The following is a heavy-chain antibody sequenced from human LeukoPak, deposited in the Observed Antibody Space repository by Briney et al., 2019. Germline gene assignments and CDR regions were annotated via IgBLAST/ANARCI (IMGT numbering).Heavy chain of an antibody. D-gene: IGHD2-2*01. Sequence: PGGSLRLSCAASGFTVSSNYMSWVRQATGKGLEWVSAIGTAGDTYYPGSVKGRFTISRENAKNSLYLQMNSLRAGDTAVYYCARGRYCSSTSCYLFDYWGQGTLVTVSS. CDR2: IGTAGDT. V-gene: IGHV3-13*01. J-gene: IGHJ4*02. CDR1: GFTVSSNY. CDR3: ARGRYCSSTSCYLFDY.